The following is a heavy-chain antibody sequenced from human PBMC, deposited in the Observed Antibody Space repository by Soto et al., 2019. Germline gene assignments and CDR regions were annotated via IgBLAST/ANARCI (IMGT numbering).Heavy chain of an antibody. CDR3: AHRPSYCSGGSCYSGFDY. D-gene: IGHD2-15*01. J-gene: IGHJ4*02. CDR2: IYWDDDK. Sequence: QITLKESGPTLVKPTQTLTLTCTFSGFSRSTSGVGVGWIRQPPGKALEWLALIYWDDDKRYSPSLKSRLTITKDTSKNQVVLTMTNMDPVVTATYYCAHRPSYCSGGSCYSGFDYWGQGTLVTVSS. V-gene: IGHV2-5*02. CDR1: GFSRSTSGVG.